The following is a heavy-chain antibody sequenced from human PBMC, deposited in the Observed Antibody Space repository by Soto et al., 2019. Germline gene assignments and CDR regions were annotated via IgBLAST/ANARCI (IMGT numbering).Heavy chain of an antibody. Sequence: PSETLSLTCTVSGGSISSYYWSWIRQPPGKGLEWIGYIHYSGSTNYNPSLKSRVTISVDTSKNQFSLKLSSVTAADTAVYYCARAYKSLDYWGQGTLVTVSS. V-gene: IGHV4-59*01. D-gene: IGHD3-10*01. CDR1: GGSISSYY. CDR2: IHYSGST. CDR3: ARAYKSLDY. J-gene: IGHJ4*02.